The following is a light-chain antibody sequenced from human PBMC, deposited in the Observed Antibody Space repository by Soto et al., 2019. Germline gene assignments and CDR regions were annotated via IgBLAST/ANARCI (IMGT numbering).Light chain of an antibody. CDR3: CSYAGSYTYV. CDR1: SSDVGGYNF. Sequence: QSVLTQPHSVSGSPGQSVTISCTGTSSDVGGYNFVSWYQHHPGKAPKLIIYNVIQRPSGIPDRFSASKSDNTASLTISGLQAEDEADYYCCSYAGSYTYVFGTGTKVTVL. J-gene: IGLJ1*01. V-gene: IGLV2-11*01. CDR2: NVI.